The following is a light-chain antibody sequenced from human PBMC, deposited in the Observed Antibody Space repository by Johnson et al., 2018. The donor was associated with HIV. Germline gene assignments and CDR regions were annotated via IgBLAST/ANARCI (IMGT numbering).Light chain of an antibody. V-gene: IGLV1-51*01. CDR1: SSNIGNNY. Sequence: QSVLTQPPSVSAAPGQKVTISCSGSSSNIGNNYVSWYQQLPKTAPKLLIYDNNKRPSGIPDRFSGSKSGTSATLGITGLQTGDEADYYCGTWDSSLSSGFYVFGTGTKVTGL. CDR3: GTWDSSLSSGFYV. CDR2: DNN. J-gene: IGLJ1*01.